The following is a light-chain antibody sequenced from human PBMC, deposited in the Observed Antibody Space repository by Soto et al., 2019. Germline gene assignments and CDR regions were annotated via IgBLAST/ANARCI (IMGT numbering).Light chain of an antibody. CDR2: ATS. V-gene: IGKV3-20*01. CDR3: QQYGSSPYT. Sequence: EIVLTQSPGTLSLSPGERATLSCRASQSVISTYFAWYQHKPGQAPRLLIYATSTRATGVPDRFSGSGSGTDFTLTISRLEPEDFAVYFCQQYGSSPYTFGQGTKLEI. J-gene: IGKJ2*01. CDR1: QSVISTY.